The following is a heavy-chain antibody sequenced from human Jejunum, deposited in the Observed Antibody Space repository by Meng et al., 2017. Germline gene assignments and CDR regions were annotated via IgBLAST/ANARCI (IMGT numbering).Heavy chain of an antibody. J-gene: IGHJ4*02. D-gene: IGHD2-21*01. CDR1: GGSITSTKW. Sequence: HVHLQASGPGRVKPSGTLSLTCAVSGGSITSTKWWSWVRQTPGKGLEWIGEVFHSGTPNYNPSLMSRLTMSVDKSKNQFSLNLTSVTAADTAVYYCASRPVGIRTYYFDCWGQGTLVTVSS. V-gene: IGHV4-4*02. CDR2: VFHSGTP. CDR3: ASRPVGIRTYYFDC.